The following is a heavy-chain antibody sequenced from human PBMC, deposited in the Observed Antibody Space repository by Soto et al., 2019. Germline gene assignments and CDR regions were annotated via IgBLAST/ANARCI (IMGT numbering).Heavy chain of an antibody. D-gene: IGHD5-18*01. V-gene: IGHV4-30-2*01. CDR3: ARRVDTAMVRGMDV. J-gene: IGHJ6*02. CDR2: IYHSGST. Sequence: PSETLSLTCAVSGGSISSGGYSWSWIRQPPGKGLEWIGYIYHSGSTYYNPSLKSRVTISVDRSKNQFSLKLSSVTAADTAVYYCARRVDTAMVRGMDVWGQGTTVTVSS. CDR1: GGSISSGGYS.